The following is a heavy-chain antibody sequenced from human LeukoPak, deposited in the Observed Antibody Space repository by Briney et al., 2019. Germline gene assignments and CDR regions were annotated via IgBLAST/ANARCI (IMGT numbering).Heavy chain of an antibody. CDR3: AKINGYFDQ. V-gene: IGHV3-23*01. CDR1: GFTFSSYG. Sequence: GGSLRLSCAASGFTFSSYGTTWLRHTPGKGLEWVSPISASGKTIYYSDSVKGRFTISRDNSKNTLFLQMNILRVEDAAMYYCAKINGYFDQWGQGTLVTVSS. D-gene: IGHD2-2*03. CDR2: ISASGKTI. J-gene: IGHJ4*02.